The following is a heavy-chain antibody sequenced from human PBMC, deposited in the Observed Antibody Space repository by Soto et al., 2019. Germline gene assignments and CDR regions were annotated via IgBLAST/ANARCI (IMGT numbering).Heavy chain of an antibody. CDR2: ISWDGGST. D-gene: IGHD6-13*01. CDR3: AKPRIAASYYYYGMDV. J-gene: IGHJ6*02. CDR1: GFTFDDYT. V-gene: IGHV3-43*01. Sequence: EVQLVESGGVVVQPGGSLRLSCAASGFTFDDYTMHWVRQAPGKGLEWVSLISWDGGSTYYADSVKGRFTISSDNSKNSLYLQMISLRTEDTALYYCAKPRIAASYYYYGMDVWGQGTTVTVSS.